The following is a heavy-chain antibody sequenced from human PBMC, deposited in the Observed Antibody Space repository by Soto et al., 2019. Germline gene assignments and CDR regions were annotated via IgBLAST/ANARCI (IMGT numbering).Heavy chain of an antibody. Sequence: GGSLRLSCAASGFTFSSYDMHWVRQATGKGLEWVSAIGTAGDTYYPGSVKGRFTISRENAKNSLYLQMNSLRAEDTAVYYCARGNDYSNLGWFDPWGQGTLVTVSS. CDR2: IGTAGDT. CDR3: ARGNDYSNLGWFDP. D-gene: IGHD4-4*01. CDR1: GFTFSSYD. J-gene: IGHJ5*02. V-gene: IGHV3-13*01.